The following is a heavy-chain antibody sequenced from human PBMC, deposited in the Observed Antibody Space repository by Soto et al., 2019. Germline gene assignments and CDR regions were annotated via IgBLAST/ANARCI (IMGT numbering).Heavy chain of an antibody. J-gene: IGHJ5*02. CDR1: GYTFTSYA. V-gene: IGHV1-3*01. CDR2: INAGNGNT. D-gene: IGHD2-2*01. CDR3: ARGYQLLWFLFDP. Sequence: ASVKVSCKASGYTFTSYAMHWVRQAPGQRLEWMGWINAGNGNTKYSQKFQGRVTITRDTSASTAYMELSSLRSEDTAVYYCARGYQLLWFLFDPWGQGTLVTVSS.